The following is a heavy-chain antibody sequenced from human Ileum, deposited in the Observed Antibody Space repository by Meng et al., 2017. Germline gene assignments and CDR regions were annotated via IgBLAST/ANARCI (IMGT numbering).Heavy chain of an antibody. CDR1: GGTFSSYA. J-gene: IGHJ4*02. CDR3: ARVNDNGVCVI. D-gene: IGHD2-8*01. CDR2: IIPIFGTA. V-gene: IGHV1-69*01. Sequence: VQLVEDGAEGKKPGYSVEVACKASGGTFSSYAISWVRQAPGQGLEWMGGIIPIFGTANYAQKFQGRVTITADESTSTAYMELSSLRSEDTAVYYCARVNDNGVCVIWGQGTLVTVSS.